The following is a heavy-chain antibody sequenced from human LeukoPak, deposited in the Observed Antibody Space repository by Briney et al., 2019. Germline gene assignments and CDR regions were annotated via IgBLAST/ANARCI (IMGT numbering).Heavy chain of an antibody. V-gene: IGHV4-59*01. J-gene: IGHJ5*02. CDR1: GGSISSYY. Sequence: SSETLSLTCTVSGGSISSYYWSWIRQSPGKGLEWIGYIYYTGSTNYNPSLKSRVTISVDTSKNQFSLKLSSVTAADTAVYYCARVFSTNYYDDRGWFDPWGQGTLVTVSS. D-gene: IGHD3-22*01. CDR3: ARVFSTNYYDDRGWFDP. CDR2: IYYTGST.